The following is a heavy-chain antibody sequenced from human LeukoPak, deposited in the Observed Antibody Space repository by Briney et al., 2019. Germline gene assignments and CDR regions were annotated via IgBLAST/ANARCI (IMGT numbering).Heavy chain of an antibody. J-gene: IGHJ4*02. CDR1: GFTFSWYA. D-gene: IGHD6-19*01. CDR3: AKDLQVSSAYHFDY. V-gene: IGHV3-23*01. Sequence: GGSLRLSCAASGFTFSWYAMSWVRQAPGKGLEWVSAISGSAGSPHYADSVRGRFTVSRDNSRNTLYLQMNSLRAEDTAVYYCAKDLQVSSAYHFDYWGQGTLVSVSS. CDR2: ISGSAGSP.